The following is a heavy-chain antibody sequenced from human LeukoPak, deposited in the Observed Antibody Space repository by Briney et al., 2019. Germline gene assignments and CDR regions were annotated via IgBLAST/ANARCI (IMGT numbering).Heavy chain of an antibody. J-gene: IGHJ4*02. CDR2: IYYSGST. V-gene: IGHV4-61*01. D-gene: IGHD1-26*01. CDR1: GGSISSSSYY. CDR3: ARFIVGATHSPSYYFDY. Sequence: PSETLSLTCTVSGGSISSSSYYWSWIRQPPGKGLEWIGYIYYSGSTNYNPSLKSRVTISVDTSKNQFSLKLSSVTAADTAVYYCARFIVGATHSPSYYFDYWGQGTLVTVSS.